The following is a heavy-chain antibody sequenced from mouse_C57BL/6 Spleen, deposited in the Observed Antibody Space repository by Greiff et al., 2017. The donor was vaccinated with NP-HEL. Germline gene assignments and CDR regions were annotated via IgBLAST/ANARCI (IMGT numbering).Heavy chain of an antibody. CDR2: ISSGGDYI. D-gene: IGHD1-1*01. CDR3: TRDLDYYGSSYRFAY. CDR1: GFTFSSYA. Sequence: EVKLVESGEGLVKPGGSLKLSCAASGFTFSSYAMSWVRQTPEKRLEWVAYISSGGDYIYYADTVKGRFTISRDNARNTLYLQMSSLKSEDTAMYYCTRDLDYYGSSYRFAYWGQGTLVTVSA. J-gene: IGHJ3*01. V-gene: IGHV5-9-1*02.